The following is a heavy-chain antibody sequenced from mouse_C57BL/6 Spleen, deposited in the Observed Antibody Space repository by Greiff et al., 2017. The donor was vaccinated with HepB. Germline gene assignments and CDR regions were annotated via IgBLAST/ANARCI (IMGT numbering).Heavy chain of an antibody. CDR2: IYPGDGDT. V-gene: IGHV1-82*01. CDR3: ARCGNYDYDVWYFDV. J-gene: IGHJ1*03. Sequence: VQLQQSGPELVKPGASVKISCKASGYAFSSSWMNWVKQRPGKGLEWIGRIYPGDGDTNYNGKFKGKATLTAEKSSSTAYMQLSSLTSEDSAVYFCARCGNYDYDVWYFDVWGTGNTVTVSS. D-gene: IGHD2-4*01. CDR1: GYAFSSSW.